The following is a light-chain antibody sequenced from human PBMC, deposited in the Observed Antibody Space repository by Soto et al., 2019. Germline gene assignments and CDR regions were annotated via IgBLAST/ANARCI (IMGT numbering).Light chain of an antibody. CDR3: ASYASSNTVL. J-gene: IGLJ2*01. V-gene: IGLV2-14*03. Sequence: QSPLTQPASVSGSPGQSITISCTGTSSDIGGYNYVSWYQQHPGKAPKLMIYDVSDRPSGVSNRFSGSKSGNTASLTISGLQAEDEADYYCASYASSNTVLFGGGTKLTVL. CDR2: DVS. CDR1: SSDIGGYNY.